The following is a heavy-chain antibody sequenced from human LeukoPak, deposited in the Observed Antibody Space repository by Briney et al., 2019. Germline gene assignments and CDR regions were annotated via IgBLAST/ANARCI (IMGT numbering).Heavy chain of an antibody. Sequence: GGSLRLSCAASGFTFSSYSMNWVRQAPEKGLEWVSTISGSGSDTYYADSVRGRFTISRDNSMKTLNLQMNSLRAEDTAVYYCAKDDRVYSSSSDPHFDYWGQGTLVTVSS. D-gene: IGHD6-6*01. CDR1: GFTFSSYS. V-gene: IGHV3-23*01. CDR2: ISGSGSDT. CDR3: AKDDRVYSSSSDPHFDY. J-gene: IGHJ4*02.